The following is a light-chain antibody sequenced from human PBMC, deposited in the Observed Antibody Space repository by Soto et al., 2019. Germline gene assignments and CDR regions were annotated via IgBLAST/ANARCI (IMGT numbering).Light chain of an antibody. CDR1: NSDVGIYDF. Sequence: ALAQPASGSRTPGKSITSSCTGSNSDVGIYDFVSWYQHHPGRAPKLIVSEVSHRPSGVSNRFSGSKSGNTASLTISGLQSEDEADYYCISYTSDDVRYVFGTGSKVTVL. CDR3: ISYTSDDVRYV. V-gene: IGLV2-14*01. J-gene: IGLJ1*01. CDR2: EVS.